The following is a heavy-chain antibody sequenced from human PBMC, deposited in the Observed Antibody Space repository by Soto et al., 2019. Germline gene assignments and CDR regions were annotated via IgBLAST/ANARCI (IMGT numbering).Heavy chain of an antibody. J-gene: IGHJ4*02. CDR2: ISSSSSTI. CDR1: GFTFSSYS. CDR3: ARGPSYYYGSGSYYT. Sequence: GSLRLSCAASGFTFSSYSMNWVRQAPGKGLEWVSYISSSSSTIYYADSVKGRFTISRDNAKNSLYLQMNSLRDEDTAVYYCARGPSYYYGSGSYYTWGQGTLVTVSS. D-gene: IGHD3-10*01. V-gene: IGHV3-48*02.